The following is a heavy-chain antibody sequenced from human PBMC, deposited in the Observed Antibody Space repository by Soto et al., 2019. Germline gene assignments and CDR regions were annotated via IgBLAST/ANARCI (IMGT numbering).Heavy chain of an antibody. D-gene: IGHD3-22*01. Sequence: WVRQMPGKGLEWMGIIYPGDSDTRYSPSFQGQVTISADKSISTAYLQWSSLEASDTAMYYCARQPYYYDSSGYLSLDYWGQGTLVTVSS. CDR3: ARQPYYYDSSGYLSLDY. J-gene: IGHJ4*02. V-gene: IGHV5-51*01. CDR2: IYPGDSDT.